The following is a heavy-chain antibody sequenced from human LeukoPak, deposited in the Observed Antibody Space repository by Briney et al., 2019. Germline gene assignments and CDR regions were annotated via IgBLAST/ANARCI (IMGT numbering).Heavy chain of an antibody. D-gene: IGHD5-12*01. CDR2: ISAYNGNT. J-gene: IGHJ6*02. CDR1: GYTFTSYG. Sequence: EASVTVSCKASGYTFTSYGISWVRQAPGQGLEWMGWISAYNGNTSYAQKLQGRVTMTTDTSTSTAYMELRSLRSDDTAVYYCARDLADIVATSTYYYYYGMDVWGQGTTVTVSS. CDR3: ARDLADIVATSTYYYYYGMDV. V-gene: IGHV1-18*01.